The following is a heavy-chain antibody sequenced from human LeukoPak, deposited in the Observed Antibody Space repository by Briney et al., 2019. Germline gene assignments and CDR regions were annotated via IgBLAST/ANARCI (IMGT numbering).Heavy chain of an antibody. CDR2: IIPIFGTA. D-gene: IGHD2-2*01. Sequence: SVKVSCKASGGTFSSYAISWVRQAPGQGLEWMGGIIPIFGTANYAQKFQGRVTITADESTSTAYMELSSLRSEDTAVYYWARALGYCSSTSCYPDDYWGQGTLVTVS. J-gene: IGHJ4*02. CDR3: ARALGYCSSTSCYPDDY. CDR1: GGTFSSYA. V-gene: IGHV1-69*01.